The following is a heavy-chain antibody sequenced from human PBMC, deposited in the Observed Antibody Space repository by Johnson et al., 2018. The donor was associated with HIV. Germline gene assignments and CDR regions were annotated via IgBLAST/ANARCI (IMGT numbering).Heavy chain of an antibody. CDR2: IYSGGTT. D-gene: IGHD6-13*01. J-gene: IGHJ3*02. V-gene: IGHV3-66*01. CDR3: ARWQQLATDAFDI. Sequence: VQLVESGGGLVKPGGSLRLSCVASGFTVSSNYMTWVRQAPGRGLEWVSLIYSGGTTYYADSVKGRFTISRDNSKNTLYLQMNSLRAEDTAVYYCARWQQLATDAFDIWGQGTMVTVSS. CDR1: GFTVSSNY.